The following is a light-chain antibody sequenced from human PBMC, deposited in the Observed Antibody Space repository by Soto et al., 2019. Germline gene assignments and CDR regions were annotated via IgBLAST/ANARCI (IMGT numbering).Light chain of an antibody. V-gene: IGKV3-20*01. J-gene: IGKJ1*01. Sequence: VLTQSPGTLSLSPGERATLSCRASQSVSSGDFAWFQQKPGQAPRLLIYGASNRATGIPERFSGSGSGTDLTLTISKLEPEDFAVYYCQRYGRSPLTFGQGTKVEIK. CDR3: QRYGRSPLT. CDR1: QSVSSGD. CDR2: GAS.